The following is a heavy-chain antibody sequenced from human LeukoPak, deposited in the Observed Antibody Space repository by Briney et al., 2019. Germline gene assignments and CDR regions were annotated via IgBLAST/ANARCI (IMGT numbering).Heavy chain of an antibody. D-gene: IGHD6-19*01. CDR3: ASLAGYSSGWYSGHYYGMDV. Sequence: PSETLSLTCAVYGGSFSGYYWSWIRQHPGKGLEWIGEINRSGSTNYNPSLKSRVTISVDTSKNQFSLKLSSVTAADTAVYYCASLAGYSSGWYSGHYYGMDVWGQGTTVTVSS. V-gene: IGHV4-34*01. CDR2: INRSGST. J-gene: IGHJ6*02. CDR1: GGSFSGYY.